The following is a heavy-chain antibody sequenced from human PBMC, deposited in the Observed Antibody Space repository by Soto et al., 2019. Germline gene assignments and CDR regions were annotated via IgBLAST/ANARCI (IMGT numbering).Heavy chain of an antibody. D-gene: IGHD2-8*01. J-gene: IGHJ4*02. CDR2: IYPGDSDT. CDR3: ARQYLGYCTNGVCYTDPNFDY. Sequence: GESLKISCKGSGYSFTSYWIGWVRQMPGKGLEWMGIIYPGDSDTRYSPSFQGQVTISADKSISTAYLQWSSLKASDTAMYYCARQYLGYCTNGVCYTDPNFDYWGQGTLVTVSS. V-gene: IGHV5-51*01. CDR1: GYSFTSYW.